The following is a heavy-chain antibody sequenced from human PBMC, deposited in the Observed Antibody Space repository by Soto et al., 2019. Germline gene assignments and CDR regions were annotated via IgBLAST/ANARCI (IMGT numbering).Heavy chain of an antibody. D-gene: IGHD5-12*01. CDR3: TRSPRELLLLGDFFDY. J-gene: IGHJ4*02. V-gene: IGHV3-74*01. Sequence: EVELVESGGALVQPGGSLRLSCAASGFNFRSYRINWFRQAPGKVLMWVLYSTSDGTNTSYADAVKGRFTISRDNAKSTLFLQLNFLRAEDTAVYYCTRSPRELLLLGDFFDYWGQGTLVTVSP. CDR1: GFNFRSYR. CDR2: STSDGTNT.